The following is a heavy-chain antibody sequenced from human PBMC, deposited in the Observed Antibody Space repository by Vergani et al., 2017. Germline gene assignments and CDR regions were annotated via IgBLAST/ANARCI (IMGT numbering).Heavy chain of an antibody. D-gene: IGHD4-17*01. CDR2: IYTSGST. CDR3: ARATVDAFDI. CDR1: GGSISSGSYY. J-gene: IGHJ3*02. V-gene: IGHV4-61*02. Sequence: QVQLQESGPGLVKPSQTLSLTCTVSGGSISSGSYYWCWIRQPAGKGLEWIGRIYTSGSTNYNPSLKSRVTISVDTSKNQFSLKLSSVTAADTAVYYCARATVDAFDIWGQGTMVTVSS.